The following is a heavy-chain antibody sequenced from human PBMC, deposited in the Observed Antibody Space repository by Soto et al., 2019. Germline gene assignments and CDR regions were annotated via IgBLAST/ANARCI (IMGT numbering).Heavy chain of an antibody. Sequence: EVQLVESGGGLVQPGGSLRLSCAASGFTFSSYWMSWVRQAPGKGLEWVANIRQDGSDKYYVDSVKGRFTISRDNSKNSLHLQMNSQRAEDTAIYYCASPQQWLGQRGDFDYWGQGTLVTVSS. D-gene: IGHD6-19*01. CDR2: IRQDGSDK. CDR3: ASPQQWLGQRGDFDY. V-gene: IGHV3-7*05. J-gene: IGHJ4*02. CDR1: GFTFSSYW.